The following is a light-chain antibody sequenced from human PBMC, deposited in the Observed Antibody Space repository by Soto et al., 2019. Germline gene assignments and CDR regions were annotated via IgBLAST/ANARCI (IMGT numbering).Light chain of an antibody. CDR2: NDD. J-gene: IGLJ2*01. CDR3: SSWDDSLNVVV. V-gene: IGLV1-44*01. CDR1: SSTIGGNT. Sequence: QSVLTQPPSASGTPGQRVTISCSGSSSTIGGNTVNWYQQLPGTAPKLLIYNDDERPSEVPGRFTGSKSGTSSSLAISGLQSDDEADYYCSSWDDSLNVVVFGAGTKLTVL.